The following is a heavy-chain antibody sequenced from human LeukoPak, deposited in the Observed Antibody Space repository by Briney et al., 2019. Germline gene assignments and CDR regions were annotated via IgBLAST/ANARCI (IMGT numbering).Heavy chain of an antibody. CDR3: ARDRPTEWSYYFWVDP. CDR2: INPSGGST. D-gene: IGHD3-10*01. J-gene: IGHJ5*02. V-gene: IGHV1-46*01. Sequence: ASVKVSCKASGYTFTSYYMHWVRQAPGQGLEWMGIINPSGGSTSYAQKFQGRVTMTRDMSTSTVYMELSSLRSEDTAVYFCARDRPTEWSYYFWVDPWGQGTLVTVAS. CDR1: GYTFTSYY.